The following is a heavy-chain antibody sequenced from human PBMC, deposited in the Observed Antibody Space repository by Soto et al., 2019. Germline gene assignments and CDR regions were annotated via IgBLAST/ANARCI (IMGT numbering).Heavy chain of an antibody. CDR2: IYYSGST. Sequence: SETLSLTCTVSGGSISSGDYYWSWIRQPPGKGLEWIGYIYYSGSTYYNPSLKSRVTISVDTSKNQFSLKLSSVTAADTAVYYCARARQQLVTRRFDYWGQGTLVTVSS. D-gene: IGHD6-13*01. CDR3: ARARQQLVTRRFDY. V-gene: IGHV4-30-4*01. CDR1: GGSISSGDYY. J-gene: IGHJ4*02.